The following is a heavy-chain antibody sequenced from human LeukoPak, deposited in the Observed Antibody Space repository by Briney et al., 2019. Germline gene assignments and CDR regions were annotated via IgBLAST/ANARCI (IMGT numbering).Heavy chain of an antibody. D-gene: IGHD2-2*01. V-gene: IGHV4-4*07. J-gene: IGHJ3*02. CDR1: GGSMSHYY. CDR3: ARLSVPDVEGAFDI. Sequence: KPSETLSLTCTVSGGSMSHYYWSWIRQPAGKGLECIGRVHTSGSSTYTPSLRSRVTMSVDTSKNQFSLKLSSVTAADTAVYYCARLSVPDVEGAFDIWGQGTLDTVSS. CDR2: VHTSGSS.